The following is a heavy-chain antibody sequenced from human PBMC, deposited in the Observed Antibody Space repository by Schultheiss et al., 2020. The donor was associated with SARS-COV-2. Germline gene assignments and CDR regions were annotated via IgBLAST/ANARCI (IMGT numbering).Heavy chain of an antibody. CDR2: ISYDGSNK. J-gene: IGHJ4*02. V-gene: IGHV3-30*03. CDR3: ARARGGGSGSYFFDY. D-gene: IGHD1-26*01. Sequence: GESLKISCAATGFAFYDYGMSWVRQVPGKGLEWVAVISYDGSNKYYADSVKGRFTISRDNAKNSLYLQMNSLRVEDTAVYYCARARGGGSGSYFFDYWGQGTLVTGSS. CDR1: GFAFYDYG.